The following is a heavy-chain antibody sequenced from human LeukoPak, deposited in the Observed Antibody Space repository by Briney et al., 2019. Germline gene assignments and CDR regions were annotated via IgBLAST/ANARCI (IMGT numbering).Heavy chain of an antibody. D-gene: IGHD5-18*01. CDR2: ISYDGSNK. CDR3: AKVDSYGYRDAFDI. CDR1: GFTFSSYA. V-gene: IGHV3-30*04. Sequence: GGSLRLSCAASGFTFSSYAMHWVHQAPGKGLEWVAVISYDGSNKNYADSVKGRFTISRDNSKNTLYLQMNSLRAEDTAVYYCAKVDSYGYRDAFDIWGQGTMVTVSS. J-gene: IGHJ3*02.